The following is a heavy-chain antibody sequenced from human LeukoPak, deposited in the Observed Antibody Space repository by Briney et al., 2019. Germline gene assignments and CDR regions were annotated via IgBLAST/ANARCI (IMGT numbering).Heavy chain of an antibody. CDR2: MSWCGNIF. J-gene: IGHJ4*02. V-gene: IGHV3-9*01. CDR1: GFTFGDYA. Sequence: PGRSLRLSCAASGFTFGDYAMHWVRQAPGKGLEWVSGMSWCGNIFGYADSVKGRFTISRDNAKNTLSLQMNSLLAEDTAFYYCARVIRAPDYWGQGTLVTVSS. D-gene: IGHD2-21*01. CDR3: ARVIRAPDY.